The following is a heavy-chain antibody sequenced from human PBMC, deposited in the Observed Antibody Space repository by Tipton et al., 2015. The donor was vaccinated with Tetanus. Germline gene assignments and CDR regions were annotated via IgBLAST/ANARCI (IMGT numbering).Heavy chain of an antibody. J-gene: IGHJ4*02. CDR1: GFTFSSYS. V-gene: IGHV3-48*01. CDR2: ISSSRSTI. Sequence: SLRLSCAASGFTFSSYSMNWVRQAPGKGLEWVSYISSSRSTIYYADSVKGRFTISRDNAKNSLYLQMNSLRAEDTAVYYCARVRLFPIAAAGIFDYWGQGTLVTVSS. CDR3: ARVRLFPIAAAGIFDY. D-gene: IGHD6-13*01.